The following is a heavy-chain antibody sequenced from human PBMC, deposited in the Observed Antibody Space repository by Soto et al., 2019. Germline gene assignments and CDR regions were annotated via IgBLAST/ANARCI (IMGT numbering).Heavy chain of an antibody. J-gene: IGHJ4*02. Sequence: QVQLVESGGGVLQPGRSRRLSCVASGFPFPCYGMHWVRQGPDKGLERVAIISYDGSDKYYADSVKGRFTISRDNSKNTLYLQMNSLRPEDTALYYCVGGQYYFDYRGQGTLVIVSS. V-gene: IGHV3-30*03. CDR3: VGGQYYFDY. CDR1: GFPFPCYG. CDR2: ISYDGSDK. D-gene: IGHD3-10*01.